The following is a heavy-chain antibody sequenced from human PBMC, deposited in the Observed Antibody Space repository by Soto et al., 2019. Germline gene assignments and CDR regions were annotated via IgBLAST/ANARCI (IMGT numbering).Heavy chain of an antibody. CDR3: ARDEFQYIVDTIEERRSKYYYYGMDV. D-gene: IGHD5-12*01. V-gene: IGHV6-1*01. CDR2: TYYRSKWYN. CDR1: GDSVSSNSAA. J-gene: IGHJ6*02. Sequence: LSLTCGISGDSVSSNSAAWNWIRQSPSRGLEWLGRTYYRSKWYNDYAVSVKSRITINPDTSKNQFSLQLNSVTPEDTAVYYCARDEFQYIVDTIEERRSKYYYYGMDVWGQGNTVTVAS.